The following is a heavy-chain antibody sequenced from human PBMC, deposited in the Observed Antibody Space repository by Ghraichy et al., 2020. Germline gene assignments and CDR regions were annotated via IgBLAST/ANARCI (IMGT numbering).Heavy chain of an antibody. CDR3: AESPRWFKEGGDY. CDR2: ISGSGGTT. Sequence: GGSLRLSCAASGFTFSSYAMSWVRQAPGKGLEWVSTISGSGGTTYYADSVKGRFTISRDNSKNTLYLQMNSLRAEDKAVYHCAESPRWFKEGGDYWGQGTLVTVSS. J-gene: IGHJ4*02. D-gene: IGHD4-23*01. V-gene: IGHV3-23*01. CDR1: GFTFSSYA.